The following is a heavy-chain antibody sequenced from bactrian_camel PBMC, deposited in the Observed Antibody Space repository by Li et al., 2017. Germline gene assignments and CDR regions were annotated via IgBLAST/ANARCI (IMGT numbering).Heavy chain of an antibody. J-gene: IGHJ4*01. V-gene: IGHV3S67*01. Sequence: VQLVESGGGSVQPGGSLRLSCAASGFTFNRRHMSWVRQAPGNECELVSSIRSDGITHYADSVKGRFTVSQDNAKNTVYLQMSSLKSEDTALYYCATQAFDYWGQGTQVTVS. CDR3: ATQAFDY. CDR1: GFTFNRRH. CDR2: IRSDGIT. D-gene: IGHD3*01.